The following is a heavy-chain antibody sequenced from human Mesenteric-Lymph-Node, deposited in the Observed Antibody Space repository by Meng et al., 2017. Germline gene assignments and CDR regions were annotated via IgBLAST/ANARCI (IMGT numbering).Heavy chain of an antibody. CDR3: AAFYYESSGYFRADY. J-gene: IGHJ4*02. CDR2: INLNSGGT. V-gene: IGHV1-2*06. D-gene: IGHD3-22*01. CDR1: GYTFTGYY. Sequence: QVQLVQSGAEVKKHGASVKVSCKASGYTFTGYYIHWVRQAPGQGLEWMGRINLNSGGTNYAQKFQGRVTMTWDTSISAAQMELSSLRSDDTAVYYCAAFYYESSGYFRADYWGQGIPVTVSS.